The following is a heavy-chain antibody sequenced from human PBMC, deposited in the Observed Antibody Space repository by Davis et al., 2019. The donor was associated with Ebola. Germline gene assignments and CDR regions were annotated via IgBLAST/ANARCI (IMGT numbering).Heavy chain of an antibody. CDR2: IRSSGSSI. CDR3: ARDKPLYGDFYYYGMDV. V-gene: IGHV3-11*01. CDR1: GFTFSDYY. J-gene: IGHJ6*02. D-gene: IGHD4-17*01. Sequence: GESLKISCAASGFTFSDYYMSWIRQAPGKGLEWVSCIRSSGSSIYYADSVKGRFTISRDNAKNSLYLQMNSLRTEDTAVYYCARDKPLYGDFYYYGMDVWGQGTTVTASS.